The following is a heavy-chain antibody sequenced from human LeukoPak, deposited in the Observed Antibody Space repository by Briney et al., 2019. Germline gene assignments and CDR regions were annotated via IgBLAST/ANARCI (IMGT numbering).Heavy chain of an antibody. Sequence: GGSLRLSCAASGFTFSSYGMHWVRQAPGKGLEWVAVIWYDGSNKYYADSVKGRFTISRDNSKNTLYLQMNSLRAEDTAVYYCARDNHDFWSGWGVFDYWGQGTLVTVS. CDR2: IWYDGSNK. J-gene: IGHJ4*02. CDR1: GFTFSSYG. D-gene: IGHD3-3*01. V-gene: IGHV3-33*01. CDR3: ARDNHDFWSGWGVFDY.